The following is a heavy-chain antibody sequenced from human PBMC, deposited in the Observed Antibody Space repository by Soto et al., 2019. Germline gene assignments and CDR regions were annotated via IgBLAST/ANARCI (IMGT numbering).Heavy chain of an antibody. CDR3: ARSWVAVAADPDAFDI. CDR1: GYSFTSYW. D-gene: IGHD6-19*01. V-gene: IGHV5-10-1*03. J-gene: IGHJ3*02. CDR2: IDPSDSYT. Sequence: EVQLVQSGAEVKKPGESLRISCKGSGYSFTSYWISWVRQMPGKGLEWMGRIDPSDSYTNYSPSFQGHVTISADKSISTAYLQWSSLKASDTAMYYCARSWVAVAADPDAFDIWGQGTMVTVSS.